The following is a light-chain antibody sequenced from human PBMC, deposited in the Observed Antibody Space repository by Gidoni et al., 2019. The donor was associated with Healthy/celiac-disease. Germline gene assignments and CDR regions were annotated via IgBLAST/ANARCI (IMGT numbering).Light chain of an antibody. CDR2: WAS. V-gene: IGKV4-1*01. J-gene: IGKJ4*01. Sequence: DIVMTQSPDSLAVSLGDRATINCKSSQSVLYSANNKNYLAWYQQKPGQPPKLLIYWASTRESGVPDRFSGSGSGTDFTLTISRLQAEDVAVYYCQQYYSTPPTFGGGTKVEIK. CDR1: QSVLYSANNKNY. CDR3: QQYYSTPPT.